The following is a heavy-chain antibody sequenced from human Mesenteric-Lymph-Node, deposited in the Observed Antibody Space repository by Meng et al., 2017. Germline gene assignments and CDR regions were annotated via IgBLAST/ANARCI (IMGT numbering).Heavy chain of an antibody. CDR1: GFTFDTDA. J-gene: IGHJ4*01. Sequence: GGSLRLSCAASGFTFDTDAMSWVRQAPGKGLEWVSAMDLKGLTHYADSVRGRFTISKDRSKKNLYLQMDDLRVEDTAIYYCAREMGYQLPFENWGPGTLVTVSS. D-gene: IGHD2-2*01. V-gene: IGHV3-23*01. CDR2: MDLKGLT. CDR3: AREMGYQLPFEN.